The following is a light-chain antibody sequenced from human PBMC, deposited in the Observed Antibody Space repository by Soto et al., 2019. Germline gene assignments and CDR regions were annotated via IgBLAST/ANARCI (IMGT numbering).Light chain of an antibody. V-gene: IGKV3-20*01. CDR2: GAS. Sequence: EIVLTQSPGTLSLSPGERVTLSCRASQSVSSSDLAWYQQKPGQAPRLLIYGASSRATGIPDRFSGSGSGTDCTLTISRLEPEDFAVYYCQQYGSSPYTFGQGTKLEIK. CDR3: QQYGSSPYT. CDR1: QSVSSSD. J-gene: IGKJ2*01.